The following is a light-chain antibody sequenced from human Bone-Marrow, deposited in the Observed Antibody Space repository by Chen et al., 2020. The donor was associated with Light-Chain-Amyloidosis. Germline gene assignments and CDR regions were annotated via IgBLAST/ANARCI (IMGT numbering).Light chain of an antibody. J-gene: IGLJ3*02. CDR2: DDS. CDR3: QVWDRSSDRPV. CDR1: NIGSTS. V-gene: IGLV3-21*02. Sequence: SYVLTQPSSVAVAPGQTATIACEGNNIGSTSVPWYQQTPCQAPLLVVYDDSDRPSGIPERLSGSNSGITATLTISSFEAGDEADYYCQVWDRSSDRPVFVGGTKLTVL.